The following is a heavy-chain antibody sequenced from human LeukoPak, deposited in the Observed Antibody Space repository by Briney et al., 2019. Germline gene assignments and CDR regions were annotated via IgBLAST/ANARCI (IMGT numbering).Heavy chain of an antibody. CDR3: ASLGTERDY. D-gene: IGHD3-16*01. J-gene: IGHJ4*02. V-gene: IGHV1-69*05. CDR2: IIPIFGTA. Sequence: GASVKVSCTASGHTFTNFGITWVRQAPGQGLEWMGGIIPIFGTANYAQKFQGRVTITTDESTSTAYMELSSLRSEDTAVYYCASLGTERDYWGQGTLVTVST. CDR1: GHTFTNFG.